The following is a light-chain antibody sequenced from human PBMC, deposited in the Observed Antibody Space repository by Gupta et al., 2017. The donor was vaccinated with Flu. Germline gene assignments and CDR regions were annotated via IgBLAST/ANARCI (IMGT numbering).Light chain of an antibody. Sequence: DIVMTQPPLSVPVTPGESASISCTSSQSLLHSNGYNYVAWYLQQPGQSPRLLIYLGSRRASGVPDRISARGPGTDFTLEITSVEAEHAGVYFCMQALQTPTTFGQGTKVEI. CDR2: LGS. V-gene: IGKV2-28*01. CDR3: MQALQTPTT. CDR1: QSLLHSNGYNY. J-gene: IGKJ1*01.